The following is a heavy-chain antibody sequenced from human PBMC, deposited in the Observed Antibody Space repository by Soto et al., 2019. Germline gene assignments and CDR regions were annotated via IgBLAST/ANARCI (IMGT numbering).Heavy chain of an antibody. V-gene: IGHV4-39*01. CDR3: ARRNLGAAHRRGQNWFDP. CDR1: GGSISSSSYY. D-gene: IGHD6-6*01. Sequence: PSETLSLTCTVSGGSISSSSYYWGWIRQPPGKGLEWIGSIYYSGSTYYNPSLKSRVTISVDTSKNQFSLKLSTVTAADTAVYYCARRNLGAAHRRGQNWFDPWGQGTLVTVSS. CDR2: IYYSGST. J-gene: IGHJ5*02.